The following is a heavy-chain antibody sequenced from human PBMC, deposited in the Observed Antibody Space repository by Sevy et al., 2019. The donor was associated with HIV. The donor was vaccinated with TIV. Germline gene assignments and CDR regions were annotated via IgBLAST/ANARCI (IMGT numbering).Heavy chain of an antibody. CDR3: ARGGWGYCSGGSCYPPNWFDP. V-gene: IGHV4-30-2*01. D-gene: IGHD2-15*01. CDR1: GGSISSGGYS. J-gene: IGHJ5*02. CDR2: IYHSGST. Sequence: SETLSLTCAVSGGSISSGGYSWSWIRQPPGKGLEWIGYIYHSGSTYYNPSLKGRVTISVDRSKNQFSLKLSSVTAADTAVYYCARGGWGYCSGGSCYPPNWFDPWGQGTLVTVSS.